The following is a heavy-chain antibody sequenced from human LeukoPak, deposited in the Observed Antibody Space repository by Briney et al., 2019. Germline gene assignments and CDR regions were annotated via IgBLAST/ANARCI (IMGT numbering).Heavy chain of an antibody. CDR2: ISYDGRSK. Sequence: GRSLTLSCAASGFTFSSFGMHWVRQAPAKGLEWVAIISYDGRSKYYADSVKGRFTISRDNSRNTLYLQMNSLRPEDTAVYYCAKAGYGGSSTTTYGDYWGQGTLVTVSS. CDR1: GFTFSSFG. CDR3: AKAGYGGSSTTTYGDY. V-gene: IGHV3-30*18. J-gene: IGHJ4*02. D-gene: IGHD2-15*01.